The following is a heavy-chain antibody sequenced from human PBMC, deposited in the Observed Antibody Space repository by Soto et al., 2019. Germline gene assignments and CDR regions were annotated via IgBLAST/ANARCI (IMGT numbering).Heavy chain of an antibody. CDR3: TRLASCHFDS. CDR2: ISYSGTT. J-gene: IGHJ4*02. Sequence: QLRESGPGLLKPSETLSLTCTVSGGSISSPSYNWGWVRQTPGKGPERIGTISYSGTTQYNPSLRSRLSMSVDTSKSQVSLTLTYVTAADTDVYSCTRLASCHFDSWGQGAQVTVSS. CDR1: GGSISSPSYN. V-gene: IGHV4-39*01.